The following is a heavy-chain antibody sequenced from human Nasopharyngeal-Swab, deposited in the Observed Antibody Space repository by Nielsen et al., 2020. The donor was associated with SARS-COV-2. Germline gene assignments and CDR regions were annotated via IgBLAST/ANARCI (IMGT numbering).Heavy chain of an antibody. J-gene: IGHJ3*02. CDR2: IWYDGTNK. V-gene: IGHV3-33*03. CDR3: VRWSGGWAFDI. CDR1: GFTFSNYG. D-gene: IGHD2-15*01. Sequence: SLKISCAASGFTFSNYGMHWVRHAPGKGLEWVSAIWYDGTNKYYLDSVKDRFTISRDNSKNTVYLQMNSLRAEDTAVYYCVRWSGGWAFDIGGQGTMVTVSS.